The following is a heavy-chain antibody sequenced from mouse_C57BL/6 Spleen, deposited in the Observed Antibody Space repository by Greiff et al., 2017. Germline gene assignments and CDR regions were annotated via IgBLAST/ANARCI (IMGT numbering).Heavy chain of an antibody. J-gene: IGHJ3*01. CDR1: GYAFISSW. CDR2: IYPGDGDT. CDR3: ASEDGYYEGFAY. V-gene: IGHV1-82*01. Sequence: VQLQQSGPELVKPGASVKLSCKASGYAFISSWMNWVKQRPGKGLEWIGRIYPGDGDTNYNGKFKGKATLTADKSSSTAYMQLSSLTSEDSAVYFCASEDGYYEGFAYWGQGTLVTVSA. D-gene: IGHD2-3*01.